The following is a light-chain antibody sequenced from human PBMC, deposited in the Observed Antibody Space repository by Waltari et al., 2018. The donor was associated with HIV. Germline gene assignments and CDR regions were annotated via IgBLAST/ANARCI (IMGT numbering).Light chain of an antibody. CDR2: KDT. V-gene: IGLV3-25*03. J-gene: IGLJ3*02. CDR3: QSTNVVRV. CDR1: ALSKQL. Sequence: SFELTQPPSVSVSPGQTARITYSGGALSKQLTFWYQKKPAQAPVLVIYKDTERPSGIPERFSGSTSGTTATLTISGVQAEDEAYYYCQSTNVVRVFGGGTKLTVL.